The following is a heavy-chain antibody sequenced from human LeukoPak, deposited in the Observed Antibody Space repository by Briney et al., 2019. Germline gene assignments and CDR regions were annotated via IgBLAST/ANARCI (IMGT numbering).Heavy chain of an antibody. V-gene: IGHV4-59*01. Sequence: SETLSLTCTVSGGSIRSYSWSWIRQPPGKGLEWIGYIYDSGNTNYNPSLKSRVTMSVDTSWDQFSLKVSSVTAADTAVYYCARLRYSTSYYYHGMDVWGQGTTVTVSS. CDR1: GGSIRSYS. CDR3: ARLRYSTSYYYHGMDV. D-gene: IGHD3-9*01. CDR2: IYDSGNT. J-gene: IGHJ6*02.